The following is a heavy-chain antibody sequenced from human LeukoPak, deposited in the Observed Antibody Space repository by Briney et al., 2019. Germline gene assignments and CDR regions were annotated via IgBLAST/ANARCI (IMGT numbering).Heavy chain of an antibody. V-gene: IGHV3-11*03. Sequence: GGPLRLSCVASGFTLSDHYMSWIRQSPGKGLEWISYVSGGSRYTNYADSVKGRFTISRDNAKNSLFLEMSSLRADNTAVYFCARTVAAVEYYFDFWGQGTQVTVSS. J-gene: IGHJ4*02. D-gene: IGHD6-13*01. CDR2: VSGGSRYT. CDR1: GFTLSDHY. CDR3: ARTVAAVEYYFDF.